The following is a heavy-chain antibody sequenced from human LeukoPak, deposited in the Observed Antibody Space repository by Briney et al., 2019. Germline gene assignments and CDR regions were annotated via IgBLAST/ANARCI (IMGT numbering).Heavy chain of an antibody. J-gene: IGHJ4*02. V-gene: IGHV4-39*01. CDR2: VYYSGST. D-gene: IGHD4-17*01. Sequence: SETLSLTCTVSGGSISSSSYYWGWIRQPPGKGLEWIGNVYYSGSTYQNPSLKSRVTISVYTSKNQFSLKLSSVTAADTAVYHCASRVTTPFFDYWGQGTLVTVSS. CDR3: ASRVTTPFFDY. CDR1: GGSISSSSYY.